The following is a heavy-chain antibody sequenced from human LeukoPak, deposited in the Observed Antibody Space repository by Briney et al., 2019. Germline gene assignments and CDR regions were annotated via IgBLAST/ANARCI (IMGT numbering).Heavy chain of an antibody. Sequence: PSETLSLTCAVYGGSSSGYYWSWIRQPPGKGLEWIGEINHSGSTNYNPSLKSRVTISVDTSKNQFSLKLSSVTAADTAVYYCARAGLHGTFDYWGQGTLVTVSS. J-gene: IGHJ4*02. CDR1: GGSSSGYY. V-gene: IGHV4-34*01. CDR2: INHSGST. CDR3: ARAGLHGTFDY. D-gene: IGHD5-24*01.